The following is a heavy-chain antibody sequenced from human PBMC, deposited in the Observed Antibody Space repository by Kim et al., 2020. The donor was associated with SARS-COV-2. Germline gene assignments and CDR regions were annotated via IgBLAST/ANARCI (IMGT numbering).Heavy chain of an antibody. Sequence: ASVKVSCKASGYTFTSYGISWVRQAPGQGLEWMGWISAYNGNTNYAQKLQGRVTMTPDTSTSTAYMELRSLRSDDTAVYYCARDLEAVSQVAYYYYYGMDVWGQGTTVTVSS. D-gene: IGHD6-19*01. J-gene: IGHJ6*02. CDR2: ISAYNGNT. CDR3: ARDLEAVSQVAYYYYYGMDV. V-gene: IGHV1-18*01. CDR1: GYTFTSYG.